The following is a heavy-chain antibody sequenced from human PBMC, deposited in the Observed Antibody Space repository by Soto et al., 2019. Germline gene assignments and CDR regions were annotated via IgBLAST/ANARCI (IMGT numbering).Heavy chain of an antibody. CDR3: ARAPYYDFWSGSLDY. V-gene: IGHV3-7*01. CDR1: GFIFSTYW. CDR2: IKPDGSEK. D-gene: IGHD3-3*01. J-gene: IGHJ4*02. Sequence: PGGSLRLSCAASGFIFSTYWMAWVRQAPGKGLEWVANIKPDGSEKHHADSVKGRFTISRDNAHNSVSLQMDSLRAEDTGVYYCARAPYYDFWSGSLDYWGQGTLVTVS.